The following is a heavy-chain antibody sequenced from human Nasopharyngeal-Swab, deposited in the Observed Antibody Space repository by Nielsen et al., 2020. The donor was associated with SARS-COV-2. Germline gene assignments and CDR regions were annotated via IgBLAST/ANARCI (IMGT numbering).Heavy chain of an antibody. CDR1: GFTFSSYG. J-gene: IGHJ3*02. V-gene: IGHV3-33*01. Sequence: SLKISCAASGFTFSSYGMHWVRQAPGKGLEWVAVIWYDGSNKYYADSVKGRFTISRDNSKNTLYLQMNSLRAEDTAVYYCARDLVRGRWLKYVFDIWGQGTMVTVSS. CDR2: IWYDGSNK. CDR3: ARDLVRGRWLKYVFDI. D-gene: IGHD3-10*02.